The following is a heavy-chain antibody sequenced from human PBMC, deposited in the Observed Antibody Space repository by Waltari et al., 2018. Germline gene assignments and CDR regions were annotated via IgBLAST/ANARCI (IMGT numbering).Heavy chain of an antibody. D-gene: IGHD3-16*02. CDR3: ARAFMVTFGGFIGN. CDR2: IYYSWST. Sequence: QLQLQESGPGLVKPSETLSLTCTVSGGSISSSSYYWGWIRQPPGKGLECIGIIYYSWSTYYHSSLKIRVTISVDTSKNQFSLELSSVTASDTAVYYCARAFMVTFGGFIGNWGQGTLVTVSS. CDR1: GGSISSSSYY. V-gene: IGHV4-39*07. J-gene: IGHJ4*02.